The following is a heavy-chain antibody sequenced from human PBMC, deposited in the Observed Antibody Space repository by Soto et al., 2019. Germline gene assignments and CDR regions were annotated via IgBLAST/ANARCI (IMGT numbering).Heavy chain of an antibody. Sequence: SEPLSLTCTVSCGSISSYYWSWIRQPPVKGLEWIRYNYYSESTNYNPSLKSRVTISVDTSKIQFSLKLSSVTAADTAVYYCARTLYDLWSGYYRINWFDPWGQGTLVTVPS. J-gene: IGHJ5*02. CDR3: ARTLYDLWSGYYRINWFDP. V-gene: IGHV4-59*08. CDR2: NYYSEST. D-gene: IGHD3-3*01. CDR1: CGSISSYY.